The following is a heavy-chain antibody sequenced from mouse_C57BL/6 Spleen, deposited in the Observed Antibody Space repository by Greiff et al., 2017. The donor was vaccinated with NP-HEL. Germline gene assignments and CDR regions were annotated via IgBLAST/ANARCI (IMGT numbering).Heavy chain of an antibody. D-gene: IGHD1-2*01. J-gene: IGHJ4*01. CDR1: GYTFTSYW. Sequence: QVQLQQSGAELVKPGASVKLSCKASGYTFTSYWMHWVKQRPGQGLEWIGMIHPNSGSTNYNEKFKSKATLTVDKSSSTAYMQLSSLTSEDSAVYYCARSTTARGYAMDYWGQGTSVTVSS. CDR3: ARSTTARGYAMDY. V-gene: IGHV1-64*01. CDR2: IHPNSGST.